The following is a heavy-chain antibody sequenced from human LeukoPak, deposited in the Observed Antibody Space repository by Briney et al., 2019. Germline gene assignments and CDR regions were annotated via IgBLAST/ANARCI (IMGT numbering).Heavy chain of an antibody. CDR2: IRHDGSNK. Sequence: GGSLRLSCAASGFTFSLYGMHWVRQAPGKGLEWVAFIRHDGSNKYYADSVKGRFTISRDNSKNTLYLQMNSLRAEDTAMYYCAKLDYKSSWGPPQGSLDYWGQGTLVTVSS. D-gene: IGHD2-15*01. CDR1: GFTFSLYG. J-gene: IGHJ4*02. CDR3: AKLDYKSSWGPPQGSLDY. V-gene: IGHV3-30*02.